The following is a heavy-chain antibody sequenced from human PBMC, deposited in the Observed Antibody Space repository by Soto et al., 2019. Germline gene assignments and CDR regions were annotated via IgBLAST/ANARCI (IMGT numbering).Heavy chain of an antibody. Sequence: QVQLVESGGGLVKPGGSLRLSCAASGFIFSDYQMSWVRQAPGKGLEWVSYISSGSSYTNYADSVKGRFTISRDNAKTSLSLQMNSLRAEDTAVYFCARDVVVAALRGDFYNGMDVWGQGTTVTVSS. D-gene: IGHD2-15*01. CDR1: GFIFSDYQ. J-gene: IGHJ6*02. V-gene: IGHV3-11*05. CDR2: ISSGSSYT. CDR3: ARDVVVAALRGDFYNGMDV.